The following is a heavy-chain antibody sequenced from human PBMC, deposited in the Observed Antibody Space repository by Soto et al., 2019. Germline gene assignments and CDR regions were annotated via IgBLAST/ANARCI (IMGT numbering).Heavy chain of an antibody. CDR3: ARAGYSNHWWFDP. CDR2: IYHSGST. CDR1: GGSISSSNW. V-gene: IGHV4-4*02. Sequence: AETLSLTCAVSGGSISSSNWWSWVRQPPGKGLEWIGEIYHSGSTNYNPSLKSRVTISVDKSKNQFSLKLSSVTAADTAVYYCARAGYSNHWWFDPWGQGTLVTVSS. J-gene: IGHJ5*02. D-gene: IGHD6-13*01.